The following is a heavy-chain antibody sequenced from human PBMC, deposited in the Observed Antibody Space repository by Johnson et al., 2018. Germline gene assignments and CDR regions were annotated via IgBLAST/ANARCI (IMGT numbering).Heavy chain of an antibody. CDR2: ISWNSGSI. V-gene: IGHV3-9*01. CDR3: AKDIVGYYDNSGLRGYFQH. D-gene: IGHD3-22*01. J-gene: IGHJ1*01. CDR1: GFTFDDYA. Sequence: EVQLVESGGGLVQPGRSXRLSCAASGFTFDDYAMHWVRQAPGKGLEWVSGISWNSGSIHYADYVKGGFTIPRDSAKNSLYLQMNSLRTEDTALYYCAKDIVGYYDNSGLRGYFQHWGQGTLVTVSS.